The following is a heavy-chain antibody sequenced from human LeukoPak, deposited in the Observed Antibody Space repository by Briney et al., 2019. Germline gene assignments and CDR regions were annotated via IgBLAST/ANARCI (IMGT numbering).Heavy chain of an antibody. J-gene: IGHJ4*02. CDR2: ISSSSSYI. CDR3: ARGRYDSRIFDY. V-gene: IGHV3-21*01. Sequence: GGSLRLSCVASGFTFSNYDMNWVRQAPGKGLEWVSFISSSSSYIYYADSVKGRFTISRDNAKKSLHLQMNSLRAEDTAVYYCARGRYDSRIFDYWGQGTLVTVSS. D-gene: IGHD3-22*01. CDR1: GFTFSNYD.